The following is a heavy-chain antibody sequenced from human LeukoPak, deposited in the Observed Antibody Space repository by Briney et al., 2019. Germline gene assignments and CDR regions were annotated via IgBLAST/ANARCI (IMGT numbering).Heavy chain of an antibody. CDR1: GGSISSGGYY. CDR2: IYHSGST. J-gene: IGHJ3*02. CDR3: ARENYDILTGYNAFDI. Sequence: PSQTLSLACTVSGGSISSGGYYWSWIRQPPGKGLEWIGYIYHSGSTYYNPSLKSRVTISVDRSMNQFSLKLSSVTAAGTAVYYCARENYDILTGYNAFDIWGQGTMVTVSS. D-gene: IGHD3-9*01. V-gene: IGHV4-30-2*01.